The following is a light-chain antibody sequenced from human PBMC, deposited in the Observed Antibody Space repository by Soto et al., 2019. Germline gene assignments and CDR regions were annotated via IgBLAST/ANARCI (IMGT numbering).Light chain of an antibody. CDR2: DVS. Sequence: QYARSQPACVSGYPGQSVTFSCTGTSSDVGGYNYVSWYQQHPGKAPKLMIYDVSNRPSGVSNRFSGSKSGNTASLTISGLQAEDEAEYYCSSYTSSSTLVFGNGTKVTVL. J-gene: IGLJ1*01. CDR1: SSDVGGYNY. V-gene: IGLV2-14*01. CDR3: SSYTSSSTLV.